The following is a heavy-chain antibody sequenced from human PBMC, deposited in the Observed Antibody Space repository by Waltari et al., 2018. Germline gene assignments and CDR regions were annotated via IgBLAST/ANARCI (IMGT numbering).Heavy chain of an antibody. Sequence: QVQLVQSGAEVKKPGASVKVSCKASGYTFTGYYMHWVRQAPGQGLEWMGWINPNSGGINYAQKFQGRVTMTRDTSISTAYMELSRLRSDDTAVYYCARDYYGSGKEPYYYMDVWGKGTTVTISS. CDR3: ARDYYGSGKEPYYYMDV. CDR2: INPNSGGI. D-gene: IGHD3-10*01. V-gene: IGHV1-2*02. J-gene: IGHJ6*03. CDR1: GYTFTGYY.